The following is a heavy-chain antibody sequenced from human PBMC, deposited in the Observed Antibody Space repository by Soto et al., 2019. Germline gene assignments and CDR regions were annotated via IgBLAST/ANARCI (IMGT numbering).Heavy chain of an antibody. CDR2: INPNSGGT. V-gene: IGHV1-2*02. D-gene: IGHD4-17*01. CDR3: ARLTVTRPGLWYNWFDP. Sequence: ASVKVSCKASGYTFTGYYMHWVRQAPGQGLEWMGWINPNSGGTNYAQKFQGRVTMTRDTSISTAYMELSRLRSDDTAVYYCARLTVTRPGLWYNWFDPWDQVTLVTVSS. J-gene: IGHJ5*02. CDR1: GYTFTGYY.